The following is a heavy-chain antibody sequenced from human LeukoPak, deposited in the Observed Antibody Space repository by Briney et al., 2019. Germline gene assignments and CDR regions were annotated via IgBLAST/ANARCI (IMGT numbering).Heavy chain of an antibody. CDR2: IFHSGIT. Sequence: SETLSLTCAVSGGSISTGVYYWSWIRQHPGKGLEWIGYIFHSGITYYNPSLKSRVTISVDTSKNQFSLKMSSVTAADTAVYYCARQGSGNYLSPVNYWGQGTLVTVSS. V-gene: IGHV4-31*11. CDR1: GGSISTGVYY. D-gene: IGHD1-26*01. CDR3: ARQGSGNYLSPVNY. J-gene: IGHJ4*02.